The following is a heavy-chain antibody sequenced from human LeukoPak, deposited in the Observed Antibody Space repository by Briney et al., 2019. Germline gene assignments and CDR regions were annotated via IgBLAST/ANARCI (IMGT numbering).Heavy chain of an antibody. CDR1: GFTFSSYA. Sequence: GGSLRLSCAASGFTFSSYAMSWVRQAPGKGLEWVSAISGSGGSTYYADSVKGRFTISRDNAKNSLYLQMNSLRAEDTAVYYCARGGDIVPGGFDYWGQGTLVTVSS. D-gene: IGHD2-8*01. CDR2: ISGSGGST. J-gene: IGHJ4*02. V-gene: IGHV3-23*01. CDR3: ARGGDIVPGGFDY.